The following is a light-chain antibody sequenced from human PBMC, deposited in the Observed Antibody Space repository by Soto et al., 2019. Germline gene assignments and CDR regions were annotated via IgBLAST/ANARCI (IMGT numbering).Light chain of an antibody. V-gene: IGKV3-20*01. CDR3: QQYGSSPGFT. Sequence: EIVLTQSPGTLSLSPGERATLSCRASQSVSSSYLAWYQQKPGQAPRLLIYGASSRATGIPDRFSGSGSGTDFTLTISRLEPEAFAVYYCQQYGSSPGFTFGPGTKGDIK. J-gene: IGKJ3*01. CDR1: QSVSSSY. CDR2: GAS.